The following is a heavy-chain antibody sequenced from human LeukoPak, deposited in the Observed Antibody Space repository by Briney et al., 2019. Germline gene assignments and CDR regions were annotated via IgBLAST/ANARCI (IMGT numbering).Heavy chain of an antibody. V-gene: IGHV3-21*01. Sequence: GGSLRLSCAASGFTFSSYSMNWVRQAPGKGLEWVSSISSSSSYIYYADSVKGRFTISRDNAKNSLYLQMNSLRAEDTAVYYCARWTTVTTGEDYWGEGTLVTVSS. CDR3: ARWTTVTTGEDY. D-gene: IGHD4-17*01. CDR2: ISSSSSYI. CDR1: GFTFSSYS. J-gene: IGHJ4*02.